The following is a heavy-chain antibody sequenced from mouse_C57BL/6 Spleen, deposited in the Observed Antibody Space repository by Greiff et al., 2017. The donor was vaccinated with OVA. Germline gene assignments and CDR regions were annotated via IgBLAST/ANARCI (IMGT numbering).Heavy chain of an antibody. D-gene: IGHD2-4*01. CDR2: ISDGGSYT. CDR3: ARDHDNDYYFDY. V-gene: IGHV5-4*01. Sequence: EVKLVESGGGLVKPGGSLKLSCAASGFTFSSYAMSWVRQTPEKRLEWVATISDGGSYTYYPDNVKGRFTISRDNANNNLYLQMSHLKSEDTAMYYCARDHDNDYYFDYWGQGTTLTVSS. CDR1: GFTFSSYA. J-gene: IGHJ2*01.